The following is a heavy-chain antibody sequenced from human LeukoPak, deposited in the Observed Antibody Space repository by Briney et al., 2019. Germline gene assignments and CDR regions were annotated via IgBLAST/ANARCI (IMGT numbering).Heavy chain of an antibody. CDR2: IYTSGST. J-gene: IGHJ5*02. D-gene: IGHD2-8*01. CDR1: GGSISSYY. CDR3: ARNYCTNGVCYFNWFDP. V-gene: IGHV4-4*07. Sequence: PSETLSLTCTVSGGSISSYYWSSLRQPAGKGLEWIGRIYTSGSTTYNPSLKSRVTMSVDTSKHQFSLKLSSVTAADTAVYYCARNYCTNGVCYFNWFDPWGQGTLGTVS.